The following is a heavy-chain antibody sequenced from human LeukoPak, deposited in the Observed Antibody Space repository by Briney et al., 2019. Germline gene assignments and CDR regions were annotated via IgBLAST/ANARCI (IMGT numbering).Heavy chain of an antibody. D-gene: IGHD2-15*01. CDR2: IYTNGIT. CDR1: GGSVSSGSYH. V-gene: IGHV4-61*02. Sequence: PSETLCLTCTVSGGSVSSGSYHRSWIRQPAGKGLEWIGRIYTNGITHYNPSLKSRVTMSIDTSKNQFSLKLSSVTAADTAVYYCARDPVGHCSGGSCPPGYYYGMDVWGQGTTVTVAS. J-gene: IGHJ6*02. CDR3: ARDPVGHCSGGSCPPGYYYGMDV.